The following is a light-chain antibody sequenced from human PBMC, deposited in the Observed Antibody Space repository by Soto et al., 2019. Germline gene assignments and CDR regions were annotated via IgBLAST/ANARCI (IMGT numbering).Light chain of an antibody. Sequence: IRITQSPSSLSASTGDRVTIACRASQSVSSWLAWYQQKPGKGPKLLIYDASSLESGVPSRFSGSGSGTEFTLTIRSLQPDDFATYYCQQYNSYWTFGQGTKV. J-gene: IGKJ1*01. CDR1: QSVSSW. V-gene: IGKV1-5*01. CDR2: DAS. CDR3: QQYNSYWT.